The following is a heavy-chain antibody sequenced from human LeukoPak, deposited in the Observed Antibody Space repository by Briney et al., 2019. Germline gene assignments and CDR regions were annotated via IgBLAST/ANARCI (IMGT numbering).Heavy chain of an antibody. J-gene: IGHJ6*02. CDR1: SGSFSGYY. Sequence: SETLSLTCAVYSGSFSGYYWSWIRQPPGKGLEWIGEINHSGSTNYNPSLKSRVTISVDTSKNQFSLKLSSVTAADTAVYYCARELYSSSSSYYYYGMDVWGQGTTVTVSS. CDR3: ARELYSSSSSYYYYGMDV. V-gene: IGHV4-34*01. D-gene: IGHD6-6*01. CDR2: INHSGST.